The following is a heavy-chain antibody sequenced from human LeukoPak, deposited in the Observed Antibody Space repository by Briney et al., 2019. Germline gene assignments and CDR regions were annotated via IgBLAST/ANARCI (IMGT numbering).Heavy chain of an antibody. Sequence: RGESLKISCKGSGYSFTSYWIGWVRQMPGKGLEWMGIIYPGDSDTRYSPSFQGQVTISADKSISTAYLQWSSLKASDTAMYYCARGSRDIVVVPAAPYFDYWGQGTLVTVSS. CDR1: GYSFTSYW. V-gene: IGHV5-51*01. CDR3: ARGSRDIVVVPAAPYFDY. D-gene: IGHD2-2*01. CDR2: IYPGDSDT. J-gene: IGHJ4*02.